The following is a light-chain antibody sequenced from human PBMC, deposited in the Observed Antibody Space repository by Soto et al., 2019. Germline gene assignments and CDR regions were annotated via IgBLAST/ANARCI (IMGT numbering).Light chain of an antibody. CDR1: QSVNNNY. CDR3: QQYGSSPGT. Sequence: EIVLTQSPGTLSLSPGERATLSCRASQSVNNNYLAWYQQKPGQAPRLLIHGAAIRATGIPDRFSGSGSGADFTLTISRLEPEDFAVYYCQQYGSSPGTFGXGTRLEIK. V-gene: IGKV3-20*01. CDR2: GAA. J-gene: IGKJ5*01.